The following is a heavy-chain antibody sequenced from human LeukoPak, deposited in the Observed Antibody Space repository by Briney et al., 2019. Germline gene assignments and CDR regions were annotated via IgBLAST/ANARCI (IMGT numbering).Heavy chain of an antibody. D-gene: IGHD3-9*01. Sequence: PGGSLRLSCATCGFTFSSYSMNCVRQAPGKGLEWVSSISSSSSYIYYADSVKGRFTISRDNAKNSLYLQMNSLRAEDTAVYYCERDPLYEAMTGNPRYYYYDGMDVWGQGTTVTVSS. J-gene: IGHJ6*02. CDR1: GFTFSSYS. V-gene: IGHV3-21*01. CDR3: ERDPLYEAMTGNPRYYYYDGMDV. CDR2: ISSSSSYI.